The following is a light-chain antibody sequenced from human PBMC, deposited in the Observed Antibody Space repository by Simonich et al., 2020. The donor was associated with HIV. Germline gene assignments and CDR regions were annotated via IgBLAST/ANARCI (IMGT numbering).Light chain of an antibody. V-gene: IGLV2-14*01. J-gene: IGLJ2*01. CDR3: SSYTSSSTVV. Sequence: QSALTQPASVSGSPGQSITISCTGTSSDVGGYNYVSWYQQHPGKAPKLMIYAVSKRPPGVSNRFSGSKSGNTASLTISGLQAEDEADYYCSSYTSSSTVVFGGGTKLTVL. CDR2: AVS. CDR1: SSDVGGYNY.